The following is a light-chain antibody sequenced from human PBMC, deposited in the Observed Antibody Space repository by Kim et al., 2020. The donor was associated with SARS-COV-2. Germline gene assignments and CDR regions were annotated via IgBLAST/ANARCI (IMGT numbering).Light chain of an antibody. V-gene: IGLV3-21*01. CDR3: QVWDSSDYFYVV. CDR2: YNR. CDR1: NSGSIH. J-gene: IGLJ2*01. Sequence: GETARITCGGNNSGSIHVHWYGQKPGQAPVLVIYYNRDRPSGIPERCSGSNSGTTATLTISRVEAGDEADYYCQVWDSSDYFYVVFGGGTQLPVL.